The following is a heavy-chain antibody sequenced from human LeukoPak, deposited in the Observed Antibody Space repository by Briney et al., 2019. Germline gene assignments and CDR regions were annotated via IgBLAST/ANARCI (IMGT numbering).Heavy chain of an antibody. D-gene: IGHD2-2*01. Sequence: ASVKVSCKASGYTFTSYDINWVRQATGQGLEWMGWMNPNSGNTGYAQKFQGGVTMTRNTSISTAYMELSSLRSEDTAVYYCAILSYCSSTSCLGMDVWGKGTTVTISS. CDR1: GYTFTSYD. J-gene: IGHJ6*03. CDR3: AILSYCSSTSCLGMDV. CDR2: MNPNSGNT. V-gene: IGHV1-8*01.